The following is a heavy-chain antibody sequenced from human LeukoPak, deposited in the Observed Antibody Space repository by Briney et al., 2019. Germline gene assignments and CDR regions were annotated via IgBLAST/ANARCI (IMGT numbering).Heavy chain of an antibody. Sequence: ASVKVSCKASGYTFTGCYMHWVPQAPGQGRKWMGRINPNSGGTNYAQKFQGSVTMTRDTSISTAYMELSRLRSDDTAVYYCARYSSGWYQGPPEDYWVEGKLVTVSS. CDR3: ARYSSGWYQGPPEDY. D-gene: IGHD6-19*01. V-gene: IGHV1-2*06. J-gene: IGHJ4*02. CDR1: GYTFTGCY. CDR2: INPNSGGT.